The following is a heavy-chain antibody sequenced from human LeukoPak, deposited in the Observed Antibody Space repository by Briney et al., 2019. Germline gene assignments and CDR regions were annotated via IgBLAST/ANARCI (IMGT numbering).Heavy chain of an antibody. J-gene: IGHJ4*02. CDR3: ATFGTYYYDGMD. V-gene: IGHV4-30-4*08. CDR2: IYYIPPP. CDR1: GGSXXSGXXX. Sequence: GGSXXSGXXXWSXSRQPAXXXXXWIVYIYYIPPPYYHPSLNTRLTISVYTSNNQFSLKLSSLTAADTALYYCATFGTYYYDGMDWGQGTLVTVSS. D-gene: IGHD3-22*01.